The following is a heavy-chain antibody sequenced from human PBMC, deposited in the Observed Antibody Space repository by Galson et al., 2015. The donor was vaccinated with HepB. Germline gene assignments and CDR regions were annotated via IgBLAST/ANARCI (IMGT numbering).Heavy chain of an antibody. CDR1: GFTFSSYW. Sequence: SLRLSCAASGFTFSSYWMSWVRQAPGTGLEWVANIRQDGNEKYYVDSVKGRFTISRDNAKNSLYLQMNSLRAEDTAVYYCARVSGLSSGFLERPFDYWGQGTLVTVSS. D-gene: IGHD3-3*01. CDR3: ARVSGLSSGFLERPFDY. CDR2: IRQDGNEK. J-gene: IGHJ4*02. V-gene: IGHV3-7*03.